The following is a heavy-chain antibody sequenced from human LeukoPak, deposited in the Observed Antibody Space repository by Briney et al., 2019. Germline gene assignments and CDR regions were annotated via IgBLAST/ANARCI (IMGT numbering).Heavy chain of an antibody. Sequence: SETLSLTCTVSGYSISSGGYYWSWIRQHPGKGLEWIGYIYYSGSTYYNPSLKSRVTISVDTSKNQFSLKLSSVTAADTAVYYCARDHRAIVGAGNYYYYYMDVWGKGTTVTVSS. D-gene: IGHD1-26*01. CDR2: IYYSGST. CDR1: GYSISSGGYY. CDR3: ARDHRAIVGAGNYYYYYMDV. V-gene: IGHV4-31*03. J-gene: IGHJ6*03.